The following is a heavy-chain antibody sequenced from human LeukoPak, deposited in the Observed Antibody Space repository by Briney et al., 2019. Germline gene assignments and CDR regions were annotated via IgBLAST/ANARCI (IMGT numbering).Heavy chain of an antibody. Sequence: PGGSLRLSCAASGFTFSSYGMHWVSQAPGKGLEWVAVISYDGSNKDYADSVKGRFTISRDNSKNTLYLQMNSLRADDTAVYYCGKDSSSWYAYFDYCGQGTLVTVSS. CDR3: GKDSSSWYAYFDY. CDR2: ISYDGSNK. J-gene: IGHJ4*02. V-gene: IGHV3-30*18. D-gene: IGHD6-13*01. CDR1: GFTFSSYG.